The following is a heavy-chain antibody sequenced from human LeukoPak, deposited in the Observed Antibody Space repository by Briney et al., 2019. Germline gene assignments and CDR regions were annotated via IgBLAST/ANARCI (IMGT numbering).Heavy chain of an antibody. Sequence: PGGSLRLSCAASGFTFSSYEMNWVRQAPGKGLEWVSYISSSSSTIYYADSVKGRFTISRDNAKNSLYLQMNSLRAEDTAVYYCAREGGGYNNRGFDYWDQGTLVTVSS. CDR3: AREGGGYNNRGFDY. CDR1: GFTFSSYE. D-gene: IGHD5-24*01. CDR2: ISSSSSTI. V-gene: IGHV3-48*01. J-gene: IGHJ4*02.